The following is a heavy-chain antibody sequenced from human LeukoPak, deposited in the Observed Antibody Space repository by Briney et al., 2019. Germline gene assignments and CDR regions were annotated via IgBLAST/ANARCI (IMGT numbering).Heavy chain of an antibody. V-gene: IGHV4-34*01. CDR3: ARGGGAAAGPLDY. D-gene: IGHD6-13*01. Sequence: SETLSLTCAVYGGSFSGYYWSWIRQPPGKGLEWIGEINHSGSTNYNPSLKSRVTISVDTSKNQFSLKLSSVTAADTAVYYCARGGGAAAGPLDYWGQGTLVTVPS. J-gene: IGHJ4*02. CDR1: GGSFSGYY. CDR2: INHSGST.